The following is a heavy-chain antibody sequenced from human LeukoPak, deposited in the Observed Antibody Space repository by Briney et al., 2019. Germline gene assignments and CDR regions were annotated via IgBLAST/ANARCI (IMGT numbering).Heavy chain of an antibody. V-gene: IGHV4-34*01. CDR3: ARGTYYSDTSAHETDDY. Sequence: SETLSLTCAVYGGSFNNYYWSWIRQPPGKGLEWIGEINHSGGTNYNPPLKSRLTIPVDTPKNQFSLKLSSVTAADTAVYYCARGTYYSDTSAHETDDYWGQGTLVTVSS. CDR1: GGSFNNYY. D-gene: IGHD3-22*01. CDR2: INHSGGT. J-gene: IGHJ4*02.